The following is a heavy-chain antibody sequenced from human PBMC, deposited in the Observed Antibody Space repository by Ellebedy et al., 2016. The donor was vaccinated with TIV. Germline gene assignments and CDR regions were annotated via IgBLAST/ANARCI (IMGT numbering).Heavy chain of an antibody. CDR2: INPNSGGT. CDR1: GYTFTGYY. V-gene: IGHV1-2*04. CDR3: ARGKGIAVAGTVPPHDY. D-gene: IGHD6-19*01. Sequence: ASVKVSCKASGYTFTGYYMHWVRQVPGQGLEWMGWINPNSGGTNYAQKFQGWVTMTRDTSISTAYMELSRLRSDDTAVYYCARGKGIAVAGTVPPHDYWGQGTLVTVSS. J-gene: IGHJ4*02.